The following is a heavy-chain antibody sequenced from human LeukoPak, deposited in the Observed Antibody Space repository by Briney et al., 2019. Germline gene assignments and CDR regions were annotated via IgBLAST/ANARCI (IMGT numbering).Heavy chain of an antibody. J-gene: IGHJ4*02. Sequence: GGSLRLSCAASGFTFSSYTMHWVRQAPGKGLEWVALTSSDGNEYFADSVQGRFTISRDNSRNTVYLQLDSLRPDDTAVYYCARERGIRALYFDNWGQGTLVTVSS. V-gene: IGHV3-30*04. CDR1: GFTFSSYT. D-gene: IGHD3-16*01. CDR3: ARERGIRALYFDN. CDR2: TSSDGNE.